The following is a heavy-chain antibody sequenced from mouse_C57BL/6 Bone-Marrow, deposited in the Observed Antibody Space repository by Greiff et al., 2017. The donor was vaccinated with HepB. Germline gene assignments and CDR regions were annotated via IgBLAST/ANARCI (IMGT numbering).Heavy chain of an antibody. D-gene: IGHD1-1*01. V-gene: IGHV1-52*01. CDR3: ARSYYYGTSYAMDY. Sequence: QVQLKQPGAELVRPGSSVKLSCKASGYTFTSYWMHWVKQRPIQGLEWIGNIDPSDSETHYNQKFKDKATLTVDKSSSKAYMQLSSLTSEDSAVYYCARSYYYGTSYAMDYWGQGTSVTVSS. CDR1: GYTFTSYW. J-gene: IGHJ4*01. CDR2: IDPSDSET.